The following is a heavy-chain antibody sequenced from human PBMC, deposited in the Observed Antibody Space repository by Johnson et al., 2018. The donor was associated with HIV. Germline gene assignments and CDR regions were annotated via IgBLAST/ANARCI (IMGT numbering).Heavy chain of an antibody. Sequence: MLLVESGGGVVRPGGSLRLSCAASGFTFDDYAMSWVRQAPGKGLEWVSAISGSGSHTNYADSVKGRFTISRDNSKNTLSLQMNSLRAEDTAVYYCARGVPIAAACHDAFDIWGQGTMVTVSS. D-gene: IGHD6-13*01. V-gene: IGHV3-23*04. CDR3: ARGVPIAAACHDAFDI. CDR2: ISGSGSHT. CDR1: GFTFDDYA. J-gene: IGHJ3*02.